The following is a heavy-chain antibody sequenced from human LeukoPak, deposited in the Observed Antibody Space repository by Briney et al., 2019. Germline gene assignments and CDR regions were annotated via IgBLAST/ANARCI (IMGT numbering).Heavy chain of an antibody. CDR1: GFPFSSHG. CDR3: ARGKWELTS. Sequence: PGGSLRLSCAASGFPFSSHGMSWVRQAPGKGLEYVSAISSNGGSTYYANSVKGRFTISRDNSKNTLYLQMGSLRAEDMAVYYCARGKWELTSWGQGTLVTVSS. J-gene: IGHJ4*02. V-gene: IGHV3-64*01. D-gene: IGHD1-26*01. CDR2: ISSNGGST.